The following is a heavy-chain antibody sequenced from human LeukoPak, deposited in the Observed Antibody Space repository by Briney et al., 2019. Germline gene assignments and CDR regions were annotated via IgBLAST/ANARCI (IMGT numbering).Heavy chain of an antibody. CDR2: ISSDGSDK. Sequence: PGGSLRLSCAASGFTFRSYAMHWVRQAPGRGLEWVAVISSDGSDKYYADSVKGRFTISRDNSKNTLYLQMNSLRAEDTAVYYCAKGGVAGTLVYYYGMDVWGQGTTVTVSS. V-gene: IGHV3-30-3*01. J-gene: IGHJ6*02. D-gene: IGHD6-19*01. CDR3: AKGGVAGTLVYYYGMDV. CDR1: GFTFRSYA.